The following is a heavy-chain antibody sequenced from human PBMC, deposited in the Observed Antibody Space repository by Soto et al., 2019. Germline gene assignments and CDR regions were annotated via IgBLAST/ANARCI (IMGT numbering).Heavy chain of an antibody. V-gene: IGHV3-74*03. D-gene: IGHD6-19*01. CDR1: GFTFSTYW. Sequence: EVQLVESGGGLVQPGGSLRLSCAASGFTFSTYWMHWVRQVPGEGLVWVSRINTDASYTTYADSVKGRFTISRDNAKNTLYLQMNSLSVEDTGVYSCARAQWPRTFDSWGPGTLVTVSS. J-gene: IGHJ4*02. CDR2: INTDASYT. CDR3: ARAQWPRTFDS.